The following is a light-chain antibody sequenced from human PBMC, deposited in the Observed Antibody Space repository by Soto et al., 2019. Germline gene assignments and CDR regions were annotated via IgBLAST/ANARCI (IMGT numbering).Light chain of an antibody. CDR1: QSVSTN. CDR2: GAY. CDR3: QQRSNWPRT. Sequence: EIVLTQSPATMSVSPGERATLSCRASQSVSTNLAWYQQKPGQPPRLLIYGAYTRATDIPARFSGSGSGTDFTLTISSLEPEDFAVYYCQQRSNWPRTFGQGTKV. V-gene: IGKV3-11*01. J-gene: IGKJ1*01.